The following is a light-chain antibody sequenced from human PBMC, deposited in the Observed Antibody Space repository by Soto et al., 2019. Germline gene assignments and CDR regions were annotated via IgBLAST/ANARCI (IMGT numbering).Light chain of an antibody. CDR2: ENN. CDR3: ATWDDSLSGPV. Sequence: QSVLRQPPSASGTPGQSVTTSFFGSTSNIGSSPVYWYQQLPGTAPKVFIYENNRRPSGVPDRFSGSKSGTSASLAISGLRSEDEADYYCATWDDSLSGPVFGGGTKLTVL. V-gene: IGLV1-47*01. J-gene: IGLJ2*01. CDR1: TSNIGSSP.